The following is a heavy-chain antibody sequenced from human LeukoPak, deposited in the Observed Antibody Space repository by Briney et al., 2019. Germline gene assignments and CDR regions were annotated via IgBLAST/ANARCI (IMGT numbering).Heavy chain of an antibody. V-gene: IGHV3-21*01. CDR1: GFTFSSYS. Sequence: GGSLRLSCAASGFTFSSYSMNWVRQAPGKGLEWVSSISSSSSYIFYADSVKGRFTIPRDNAKNSLYLQMNSLRAEDTAVYYCARDRSGYDFVVSWGQGTLVTVSS. CDR3: ARDRSGYDFVVS. J-gene: IGHJ5*02. D-gene: IGHD5-12*01. CDR2: ISSSSSYI.